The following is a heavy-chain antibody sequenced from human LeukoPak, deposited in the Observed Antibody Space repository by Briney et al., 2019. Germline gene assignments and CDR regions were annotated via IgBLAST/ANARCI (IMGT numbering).Heavy chain of an antibody. D-gene: IGHD3-16*01. J-gene: IGHJ6*03. Sequence: HSGGSLRLSCAASGFTFSSYWMHWVRQAPGKGLVWVSAISGSGGSTYYADSVKGRFTISRDNSKNTLYLQMNSLRAEDTAVYYCAKGAKGAPYYMDVWGKGTTVTVSS. CDR1: GFTFSSYW. V-gene: IGHV3-23*01. CDR3: AKGAKGAPYYMDV. CDR2: ISGSGGST.